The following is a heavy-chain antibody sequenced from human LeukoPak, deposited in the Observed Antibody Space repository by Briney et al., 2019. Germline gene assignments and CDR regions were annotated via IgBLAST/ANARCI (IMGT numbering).Heavy chain of an antibody. Sequence: SVKVSCKASGGTFSSYAISWVRQAPGQGLEWMGGIIPIFGTANYAQKFQGRVTITADKSTSTAYMELSSLRSEDTAVYYCASMRLDCSGGSCYVDYYYFGMDVWGKGTTVTVSS. CDR1: GGTFSSYA. V-gene: IGHV1-69*06. D-gene: IGHD2-15*01. J-gene: IGHJ6*04. CDR2: IIPIFGTA. CDR3: ASMRLDCSGGSCYVDYYYFGMDV.